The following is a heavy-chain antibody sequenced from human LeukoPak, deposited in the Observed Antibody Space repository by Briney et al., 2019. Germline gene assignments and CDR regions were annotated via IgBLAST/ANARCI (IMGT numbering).Heavy chain of an antibody. CDR3: ARQGEYSSSLSFDY. D-gene: IGHD6-6*01. J-gene: IGHJ4*02. CDR2: IYYSGST. V-gene: IGHV4-31*03. CDR1: GGSISSGGYY. Sequence: PSETLSLTCTVSGGSISSGGYYWSWIRQHPGKGLEWIGYIYYSGSTYYNPSLKSRVTISVDTSKNQFSLKLSSVTAADTAVYYCARQGEYSSSLSFDYWGQGTLVTVSS.